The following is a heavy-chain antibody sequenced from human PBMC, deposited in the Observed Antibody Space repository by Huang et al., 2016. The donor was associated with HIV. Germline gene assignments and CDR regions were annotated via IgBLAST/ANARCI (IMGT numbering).Heavy chain of an antibody. J-gene: IGHJ3*02. V-gene: IGHV4-59*01. CDR1: GGSISSYY. CDR3: ARGPSPWLQEAFDI. CDR2: FQYSGST. Sequence: QVQLQESGPGLVKPSETLSLTCTVSGGSISSYYWSWIRQPPGKGLECIWSFQYSGSTTYTPTRRSRGTISGDTSKNQFSLKLRSVTAADTAVYYGARGPSPWLQEAFDIWGQGTMVTVSS. D-gene: IGHD5-12*01.